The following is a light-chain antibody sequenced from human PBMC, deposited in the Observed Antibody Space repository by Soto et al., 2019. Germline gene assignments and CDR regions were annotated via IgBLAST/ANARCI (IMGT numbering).Light chain of an antibody. CDR3: CSFTSSNTHV. V-gene: IGLV2-23*02. J-gene: IGLJ1*01. CDR2: EVN. CDR1: SXDFGNYNL. Sequence: QSVLTQPASVSGSPGQSITISCTGTSXDFGNYNLVSWYQQHPGKVPKLILFEVNKRPSGVSGRFSGSKSGNTASLTISGLQAEDEADYYCCSFTSSNTHVFGTGTKVIVL.